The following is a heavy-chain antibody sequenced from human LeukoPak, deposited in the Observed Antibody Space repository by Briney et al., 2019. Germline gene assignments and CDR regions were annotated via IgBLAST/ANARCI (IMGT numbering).Heavy chain of an antibody. D-gene: IGHD1-1*01. Sequence: ASVKLSCKASGYTFSGYYMHWVRQAPGQGLEWMGWINPNSGDTNYAQKFQGRVSMTRDTSINTAYMELSRLRSDDTSVYYCARTRPNYYYGMDVWGQGTTVTVSS. J-gene: IGHJ6*02. CDR3: ARTRPNYYYGMDV. V-gene: IGHV1-2*02. CDR2: INPNSGDT. CDR1: GYTFSGYY.